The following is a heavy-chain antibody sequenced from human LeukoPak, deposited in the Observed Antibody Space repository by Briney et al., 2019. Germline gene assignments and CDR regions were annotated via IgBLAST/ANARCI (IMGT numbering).Heavy chain of an antibody. V-gene: IGHV3-48*01. J-gene: IGHJ5*02. D-gene: IGHD5-12*01. Sequence: GGSPRLSCAASGLTFSSYNMNWVRQAPGKGLEWVSYISSSSSTMYYADSVKGRFTISRDNAKNSLYLQMNSLRAEDTAVYYCAGGYSGYDSWGQGTLVTVSS. CDR2: ISSSSSTM. CDR3: AGGYSGYDS. CDR1: GLTFSSYN.